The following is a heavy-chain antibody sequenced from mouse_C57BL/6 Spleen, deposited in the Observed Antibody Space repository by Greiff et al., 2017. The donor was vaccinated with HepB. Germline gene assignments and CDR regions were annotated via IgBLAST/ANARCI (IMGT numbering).Heavy chain of an antibody. D-gene: IGHD1-1*01. CDR3: ARRGDYYGSIYEAMNFDV. J-gene: IGHJ1*03. CDR2: IYPRDGST. CDR1: GYTFTSYD. Sequence: VKLMESGPELVKPGASVKLSCKASGYTFTSYDINWVKQRPGQGLEWIGWIYPRDGSTKYNEKFKGKATLTVDTSSSTAYMELHSLTSEDSAVYCCARRGDYYGSIYEAMNFDVWGTGTTVTVSS. V-gene: IGHV1-85*01.